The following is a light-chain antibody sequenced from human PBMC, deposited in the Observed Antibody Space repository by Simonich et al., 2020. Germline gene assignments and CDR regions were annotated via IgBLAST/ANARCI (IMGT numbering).Light chain of an antibody. CDR1: SSDVGSYNL. J-gene: IGLJ2*01. Sequence: QSALTQPASVSGSPGQSITISCTGTSSDVGSYNLVSWYQQQPGKAPKLIIYEGSKGPSGVSNRFSGSKSGNTASLTISGLQAEDEADYYCCSYTSSSTLVFGGGTKLTVL. V-gene: IGLV2-14*02. CDR2: EGS. CDR3: CSYTSSSTLV.